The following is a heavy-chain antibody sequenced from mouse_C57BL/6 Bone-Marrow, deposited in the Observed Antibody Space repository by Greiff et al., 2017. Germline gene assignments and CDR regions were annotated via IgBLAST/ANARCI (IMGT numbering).Heavy chain of an antibody. V-gene: IGHV1-50*01. CDR3: ASSRAWFAY. D-gene: IGHD1-1*01. J-gene: IGHJ3*01. CDR2: IDPSDSYT. CDR1: GYTFTSYC. Sequence: QVQLKQPGAELVKPGASVKLSCKASGYTFTSYCMQWVKQRPGQGLEWIGEIDPSDSYTNYNQKFKGKATLTVDTSSSTAYMQLSSLTSEDSAVYYCASSRAWFAYWGQGTLVTVSA.